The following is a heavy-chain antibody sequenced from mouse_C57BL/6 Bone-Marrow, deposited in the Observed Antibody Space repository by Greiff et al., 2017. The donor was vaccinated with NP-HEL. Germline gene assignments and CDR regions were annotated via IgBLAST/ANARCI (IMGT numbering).Heavy chain of an antibody. CDR1: GFTFSDYY. CDR2: ISNGGGST. V-gene: IGHV5-12*01. D-gene: IGHD1-3*01. CDR3: ARDNSGAMDY. J-gene: IGHJ4*01. Sequence: EVHLVESGGGLVQPGGSLKLSCAASGFTFSDYYMYWVRQTPEKRLEWVAYISNGGGSTYYPDTVKGRFTISRDHAKNTLYLQMSRLKSEDTAMYYCARDNSGAMDYWGQGTSVTVSS.